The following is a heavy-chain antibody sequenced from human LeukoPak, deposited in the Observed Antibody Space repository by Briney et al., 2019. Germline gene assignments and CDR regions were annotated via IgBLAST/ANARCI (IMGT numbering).Heavy chain of an antibody. CDR3: ARAPSVGATSYFDY. D-gene: IGHD1-26*01. J-gene: IGHJ4*02. Sequence: SETLSLTCTVSGCSISSYYWSWIRQPPGKGLEWIGYIYYSGRTNYNPSLKSRVTISVDTSKHQFSLKLSSVTAADTAVYYCARAPSVGATSYFDYWGQGALVTVSS. CDR2: IYYSGRT. CDR1: GCSISSYY. V-gene: IGHV4-59*01.